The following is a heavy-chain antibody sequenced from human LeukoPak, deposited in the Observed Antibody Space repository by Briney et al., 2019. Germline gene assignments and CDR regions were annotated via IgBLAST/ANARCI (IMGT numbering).Heavy chain of an antibody. CDR3: ARVRGSTAGAHDH. J-gene: IGHJ4*02. CDR1: GFTFSSYS. D-gene: IGHD2-2*01. Sequence: GGSLRLSCAASGFTFSSYSMNWVRQAPGKGLEWVSSISSSSSYIYYADSVKGRFTISRDNAKNSLYLQMNSLRAEDTAVYYCARVRGSTAGAHDHWGQGTLVTVSS. V-gene: IGHV3-21*01. CDR2: ISSSSSYI.